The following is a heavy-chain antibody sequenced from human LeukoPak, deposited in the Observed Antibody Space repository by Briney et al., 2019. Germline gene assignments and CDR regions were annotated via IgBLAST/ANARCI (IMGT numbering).Heavy chain of an antibody. CDR3: ARTNRWELERYYFDY. Sequence: PSRTLSLTCAVSGGSISSSNWWSWVRQPPGKGLEWIGEIYHSGSTNYNPSLKSRVTISVDKSKNQFSLKLSSVTAADTAVYYCARTNRWELERYYFDYWGQGTLVTVSS. D-gene: IGHD1-26*01. CDR2: IYHSGST. CDR1: GGSISSSNW. J-gene: IGHJ4*02. V-gene: IGHV4-4*02.